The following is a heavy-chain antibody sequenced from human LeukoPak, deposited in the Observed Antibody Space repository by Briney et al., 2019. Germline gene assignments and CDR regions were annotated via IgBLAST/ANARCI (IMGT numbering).Heavy chain of an antibody. V-gene: IGHV3-23*01. CDR3: AAGRSVTWLRLFQQGPGAYGMDV. D-gene: IGHD5-12*01. CDR2: ISGSGGST. CDR1: GFTFSSYA. Sequence: GGSLRLSCAASGFTFSSYAMSWVRQAPGKGLEWVSAISGSGGSTYYADSVKGRFTISRDNSKNTLYLQMNSLRAEDTAVYYCAAGRSVTWLRLFQQGPGAYGMDVRGQGTTVTVSS. J-gene: IGHJ6*02.